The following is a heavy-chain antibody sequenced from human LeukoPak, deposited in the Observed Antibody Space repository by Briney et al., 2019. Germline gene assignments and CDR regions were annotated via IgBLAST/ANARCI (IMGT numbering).Heavy chain of an antibody. V-gene: IGHV3-7*01. CDR2: IKQDGSEK. CDR1: GFTFSSYW. CDR3: ARMSVYDSSGYYSNLFDY. Sequence: GGSLRLSCAASGFTFSSYWMTWVRQAPGKGLEWVANIKQDGSEKYYVDSVKGRFTISRDNAKNSLYLQMNSLRAEDTAVYYCARMSVYDSSGYYSNLFDYWGQGTLVTVSS. D-gene: IGHD3-22*01. J-gene: IGHJ4*02.